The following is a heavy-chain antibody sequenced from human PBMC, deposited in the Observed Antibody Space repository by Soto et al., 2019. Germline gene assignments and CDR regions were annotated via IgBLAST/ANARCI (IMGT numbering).Heavy chain of an antibody. CDR2: ISSSSSYI. Sequence: GGSLRPSCAASGFTFSSYSMNWVRQAPGKGLEWVSSISSSSSYIYYADSVKGRFTISRDNAKNSLYLQMNSLRAEDTAVYYCARGGMWGSGPFDPWGQGTLVTVSS. D-gene: IGHD3-10*01. J-gene: IGHJ5*02. CDR1: GFTFSSYS. V-gene: IGHV3-21*01. CDR3: ARGGMWGSGPFDP.